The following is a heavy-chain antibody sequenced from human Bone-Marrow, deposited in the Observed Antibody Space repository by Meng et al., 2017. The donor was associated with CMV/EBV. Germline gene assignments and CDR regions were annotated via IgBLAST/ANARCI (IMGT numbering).Heavy chain of an antibody. J-gene: IGHJ4*02. Sequence: VKVSCKASEYTLSGYYMHWVRQAPGEGREWMGWINPNSGGTNYAQKCQGRVTMTRDTSLSTAYMELSRLRSDDTAVYYCARTTALDYWGQGTLVTVSS. CDR2: INPNSGGT. V-gene: IGHV1-2*02. CDR3: ARTTALDY. D-gene: IGHD4-17*01. CDR1: EYTLSGYY.